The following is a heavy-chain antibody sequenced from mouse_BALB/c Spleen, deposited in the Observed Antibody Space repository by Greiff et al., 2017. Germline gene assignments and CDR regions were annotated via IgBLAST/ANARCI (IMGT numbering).Heavy chain of an antibody. Sequence: EVQVVESGGGLVKPGGSLKLSCAASGFTFSSYAMSWVRQTPEKRLEWVASISSGGSTYYPDSVKGRFTISRDNARNILYLQMSSLRSEDTAMYYCARGARAMDYWGQGTSVTVSS. CDR2: ISSGGST. J-gene: IGHJ4*01. CDR1: GFTFSSYA. CDR3: ARGARAMDY. V-gene: IGHV5-6-5*01.